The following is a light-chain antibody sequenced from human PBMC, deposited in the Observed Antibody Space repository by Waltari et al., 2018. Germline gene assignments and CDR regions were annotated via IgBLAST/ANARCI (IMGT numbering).Light chain of an antibody. Sequence: QAVVTQEPSLTVSPGGPVTPTCGSSTGSVTSGHYPYWFQLKPGQAPRTLIYNTNTKHSWTPARFSGSLLGGKAALTLSGAQPEDEAEYYCLLSYSDAVVFGGGTKLTVL. CDR2: NTN. CDR1: TGSVTSGHY. J-gene: IGLJ2*01. CDR3: LLSYSDAVV. V-gene: IGLV7-46*01.